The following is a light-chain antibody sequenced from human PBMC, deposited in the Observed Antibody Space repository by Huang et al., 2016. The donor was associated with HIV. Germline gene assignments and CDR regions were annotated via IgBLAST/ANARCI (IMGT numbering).Light chain of an antibody. CDR3: QQYQSVPWT. CDR2: SPS. Sequence: DIQMTQYPSSLSASVGDRVTIICRASQGISKYLAWYQQKPVKAPKLLLYSPSKLESVVPSRFSGSGSGTHYTLTISTLQPEDLATYYCQQYQSVPWTFGQGTKVAI. CDR1: QGISKY. J-gene: IGKJ1*01. V-gene: IGKV1-NL1*01.